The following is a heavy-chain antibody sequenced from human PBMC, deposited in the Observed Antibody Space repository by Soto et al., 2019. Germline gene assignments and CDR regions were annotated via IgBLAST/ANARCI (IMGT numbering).Heavy chain of an antibody. J-gene: IGHJ5*02. CDR1: GYTFTSYG. CDR3: ARVGFRWNYEGWFDP. D-gene: IGHD1-7*01. Sequence: ASVKVSCKASGYTFTSYGISWVRQAPGQGLEWMGWISAYNGNTNYAQKLQGRVTMTTDTSTSTAYMELRSLRSDDTAVYYCARVGFRWNYEGWFDPWGQGTLVTVSS. CDR2: ISAYNGNT. V-gene: IGHV1-18*01.